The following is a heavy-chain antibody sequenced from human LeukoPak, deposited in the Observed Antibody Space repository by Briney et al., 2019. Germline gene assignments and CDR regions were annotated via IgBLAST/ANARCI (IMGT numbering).Heavy chain of an antibody. V-gene: IGHV1-2*02. CDR2: INPNSGGT. Sequence: ASVKVSCKASGYTFTGYYMHWVRQAPGQGLEWMGWINPNSGGTNYAQKFQGRVSMTRDMSTSTVYMELSSLRSEDTAVYFCARGFSYGPFDYWGQGTLVSVSS. D-gene: IGHD5-18*01. CDR1: GYTFTGYY. J-gene: IGHJ4*02. CDR3: ARGFSYGPFDY.